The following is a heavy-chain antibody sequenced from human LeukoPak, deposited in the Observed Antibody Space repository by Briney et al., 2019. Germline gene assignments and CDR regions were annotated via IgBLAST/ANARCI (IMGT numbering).Heavy chain of an antibody. Sequence: GGSLRLSCAASGFTFSSYGVNWARQAPGKGLEWVPSISSSSSYIFYADSVKGRFTISRDNAKNSLYLQMNSLRAEDTAVYYCARAGGSGYFDYWGQGTLVTVSS. J-gene: IGHJ4*02. CDR2: ISSSSSYI. CDR3: ARAGGSGYFDY. CDR1: GFTFSSYG. V-gene: IGHV3-21*01. D-gene: IGHD6-19*01.